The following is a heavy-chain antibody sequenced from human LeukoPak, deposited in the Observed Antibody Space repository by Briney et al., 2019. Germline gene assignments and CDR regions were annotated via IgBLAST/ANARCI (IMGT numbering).Heavy chain of an antibody. V-gene: IGHV3-30*01. J-gene: IGHJ4*02. D-gene: IGHD2-15*01. CDR1: GFTFSSYA. Sequence: GGSLRLSCAASGFTFSSYAMHWVRQAPGKGLEWVAVISYDRSNKYYADSVKGRFTISRDNSKNTLYLQMNSLRAEDTAVYYCARDGRHPYCSGGSCYIGYFDYWGQGTLVTVSS. CDR3: ARDGRHPYCSGGSCYIGYFDY. CDR2: ISYDRSNK.